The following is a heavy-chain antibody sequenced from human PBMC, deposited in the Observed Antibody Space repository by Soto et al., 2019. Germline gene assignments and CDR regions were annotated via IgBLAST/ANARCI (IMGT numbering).Heavy chain of an antibody. J-gene: IGHJ4*02. CDR1: GFTFSSYW. D-gene: IGHD3-10*01. CDR2: IKQDGSEK. CDR3: ARVAKGGYCLYKEFDY. V-gene: IGHV3-7*03. Sequence: EVQLVESGGGLVQPGGSLRLSCAASGFTFSSYWMSWVRQAPGKGLEWVANIKQDGSEKYYVDSVKGRFTISRDNAKNSLYLQMNSLRAEDTAVYYCARVAKGGYCLYKEFDYWGQGTLVTVSS.